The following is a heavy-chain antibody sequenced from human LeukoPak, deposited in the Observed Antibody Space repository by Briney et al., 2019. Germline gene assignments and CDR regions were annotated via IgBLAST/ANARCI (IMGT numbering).Heavy chain of an antibody. Sequence: GRSLRLSCAASGFTFSRHAMHWVRQAPGKGLEWVAVIWYDGSNKYYADSVKGRSTISRDNSNNTLYLQMNSLRADDTAVYYCARDPLRYLRVGHYDYWGQGTLVAVSS. D-gene: IGHD3-9*01. CDR2: IWYDGSNK. V-gene: IGHV3-33*01. J-gene: IGHJ4*02. CDR3: ARDPLRYLRVGHYDY. CDR1: GFTFSRHA.